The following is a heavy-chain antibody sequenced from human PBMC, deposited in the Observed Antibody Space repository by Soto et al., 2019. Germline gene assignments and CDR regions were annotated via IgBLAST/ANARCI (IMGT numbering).Heavy chain of an antibody. J-gene: IGHJ6*02. V-gene: IGHV4-39*01. CDR3: ARLGLGQQLDIYYYYGMDV. D-gene: IGHD6-13*01. Sequence: SETLSLTCTVSGVSIITSNYYWGWIRQPPGKGLEWIGSIYYSGSTYYNPSLKSRVTISVDTSKNQFSLKLSSVTAADTAVYYCARLGLGQQLDIYYYYGMDVWGQGTTVTVSS. CDR1: GVSIITSNYY. CDR2: IYYSGST.